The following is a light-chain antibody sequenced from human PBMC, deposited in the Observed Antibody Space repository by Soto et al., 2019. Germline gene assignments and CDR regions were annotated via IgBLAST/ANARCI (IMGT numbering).Light chain of an antibody. CDR3: QQRRSWPPTIT. Sequence: EIVLTQSPATLSLSPGERAARSCRASQSVSTYLAWYQQRPGQAPRLLIYDASYRATDIPPRFSGSGSGTDFTLTISSLEPEDFAVYYCQQRRSWPPTITFGQGTRLEIK. CDR1: QSVSTY. CDR2: DAS. V-gene: IGKV3-11*01. J-gene: IGKJ5*01.